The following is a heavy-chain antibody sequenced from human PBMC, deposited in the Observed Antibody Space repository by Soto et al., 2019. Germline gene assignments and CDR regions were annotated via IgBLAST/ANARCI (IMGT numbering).Heavy chain of an antibody. CDR1: GGSVSSGSYY. CDR3: AREDCSGTSCYLVDY. CDR2: IYYSGST. D-gene: IGHD2-2*01. J-gene: IGHJ4*02. Sequence: SETLSLTCTVSGGSVSSGSYYWSWIRQPPGKGLEWIGYIYYSGSTNYNPSLKSRVTISVDTSKNQFSLKLSSVTAADTAVYYCAREDCSGTSCYLVDYWGQGTLVTVSS. V-gene: IGHV4-61*01.